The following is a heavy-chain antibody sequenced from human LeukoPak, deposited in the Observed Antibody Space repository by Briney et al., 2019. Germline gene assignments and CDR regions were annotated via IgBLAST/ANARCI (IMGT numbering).Heavy chain of an antibody. CDR2: INQDGSEK. J-gene: IGHJ4*02. Sequence: HTGGSLRLSCAASGFTLNTYWMSWVRQSPGKGLEWVANINQDGSEKNYVDSVKGRFTISRDNAKNSLSLQMNNLGAEDAAVYYCARRTVVAREDYWGQGTLVTVSS. CDR3: ARRTVVAREDY. V-gene: IGHV3-7*01. CDR1: GFTLNTYW. D-gene: IGHD4-23*01.